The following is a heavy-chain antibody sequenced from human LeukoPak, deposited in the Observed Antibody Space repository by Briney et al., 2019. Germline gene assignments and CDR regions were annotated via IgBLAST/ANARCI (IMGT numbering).Heavy chain of an antibody. V-gene: IGHV4-39*01. CDR2: IYYSGST. CDR3: ARRAAADNYFDY. J-gene: IGHJ4*02. CDR1: GDPISRSNDY. Sequence: PSETLSLTCTVSGDPISRSNDYCRWIRQPPGKVREWIGSIYYSGSTYYNPSLKSLVTISVDTSKNQFSLKLSSVTAADTAVYYCARRAAADNYFDYWGQGTLVTVSS. D-gene: IGHD6-13*01.